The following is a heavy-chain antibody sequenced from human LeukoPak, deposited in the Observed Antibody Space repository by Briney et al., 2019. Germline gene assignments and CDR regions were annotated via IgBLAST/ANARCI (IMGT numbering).Heavy chain of an antibody. J-gene: IGHJ3*02. CDR2: IYYSGST. D-gene: IGHD5-18*01. CDR3: ARGGIQLWFDAFDI. Sequence: PSETLSLTCTVSGGSISSDGYYWSWIRHYPGKGLEWIGYIYYSGSTYYNPSLKSRVTISVDTSKNQFSLKLSSVTAADTAVYYCARGGIQLWFDAFDIWGQGTMVTVSS. V-gene: IGHV4-31*03. CDR1: GGSISSDGYY.